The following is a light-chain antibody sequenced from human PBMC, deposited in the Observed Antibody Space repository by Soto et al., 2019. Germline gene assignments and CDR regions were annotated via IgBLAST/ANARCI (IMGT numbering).Light chain of an antibody. Sequence: AIQMTQSPSSLSASVGSRVTITCRASQDIRNDLGWYQQKPGXAPXLLIYAAPSLQTGVPSRFSGSGSGTDFTLTISSLQPEDFATYYCLQDYRYPPWTFGQGTKVDIK. CDR1: QDIRND. CDR2: AAP. CDR3: LQDYRYPPWT. J-gene: IGKJ1*01. V-gene: IGKV1-6*01.